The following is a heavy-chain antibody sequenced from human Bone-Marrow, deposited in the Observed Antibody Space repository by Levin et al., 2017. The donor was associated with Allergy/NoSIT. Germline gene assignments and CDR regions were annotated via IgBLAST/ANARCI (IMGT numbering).Heavy chain of an antibody. V-gene: IGHV3-74*01. Sequence: LSLTCAASGFTFSTYWFHWVRQRPGEGLVWVSRIDEHGSITDYADTVKGRFTISRDNARNTLHLQMNNLRAEDTAVYYCVRDLAGGDGNWGQGTLVTVSS. CDR3: VRDLAGGDGN. J-gene: IGHJ4*02. D-gene: IGHD2-21*02. CDR2: IDEHGSIT. CDR1: GFTFSTYW.